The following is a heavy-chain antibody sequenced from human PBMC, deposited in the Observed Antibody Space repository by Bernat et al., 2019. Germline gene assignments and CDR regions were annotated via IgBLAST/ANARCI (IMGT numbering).Heavy chain of an antibody. D-gene: IGHD3-9*01. J-gene: IGHJ4*02. V-gene: IGHV3-30*18. Sequence: QVQLLESGGGVVQPGTSLRLSCTASGFPFSSYGMHWVRQAPGKRLEWVAVISYDGSEKYYADSVKGRFTISRDNSKNTLYLQMNSLRAEDTAVYYCAKKRTVYFQPSLPDFWGQGTLVTVSS. CDR3: AKKRTVYFQPSLPDF. CDR1: GFPFSSYG. CDR2: ISYDGSEK.